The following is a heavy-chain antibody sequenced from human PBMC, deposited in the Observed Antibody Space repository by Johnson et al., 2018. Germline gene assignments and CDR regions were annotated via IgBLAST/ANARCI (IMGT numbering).Heavy chain of an antibody. J-gene: IGHJ3*02. D-gene: IGHD3-22*01. V-gene: IGHV3-74*01. Sequence: VQLQESGGGLVQXGGSXRLXCVASGFTFSSYWMHWVRQDPGKGLVWVSRSYSDGSIRNYADSVKGRFTISRDNAKDTRNLQMNSLRVEDTAVYYCERGSLVSGYYSRGAFEIWGQGTMVTVSS. CDR1: GFTFSSYW. CDR2: SYSDGSIR. CDR3: ERGSLVSGYYSRGAFEI.